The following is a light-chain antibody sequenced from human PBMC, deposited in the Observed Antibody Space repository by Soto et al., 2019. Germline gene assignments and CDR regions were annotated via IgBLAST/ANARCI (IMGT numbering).Light chain of an antibody. CDR3: QQANSFPLT. Sequence: DIQMTQSPSSVSASVGDRVTITCRASQDISSWLAWYQQKPGKAHKLLIYVASSLQTGVPSRFSGSGSGTDFTLTISSLQPEDFATYYCQQANSFPLTFGGGTKVEIK. J-gene: IGKJ4*01. V-gene: IGKV1-12*01. CDR1: QDISSW. CDR2: VAS.